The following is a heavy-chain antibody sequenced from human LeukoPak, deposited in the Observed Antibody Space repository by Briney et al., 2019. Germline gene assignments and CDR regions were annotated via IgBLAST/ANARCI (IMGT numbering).Heavy chain of an antibody. CDR2: IWYDGSNK. J-gene: IGHJ6*02. Sequence: GGSLRLSCAASGFTFSSYGMHWVRQAPGKGLEWVAVIWYDGSNKYYADSVKGRYTISRDNSKNTLYLQMNSLRAEDTAVYYCARDPQESTYYYGMDVWGQGTTVTVSS. CDR3: ARDPQESTYYYGMDV. V-gene: IGHV3-33*01. CDR1: GFTFSSYG. D-gene: IGHD2-2*01.